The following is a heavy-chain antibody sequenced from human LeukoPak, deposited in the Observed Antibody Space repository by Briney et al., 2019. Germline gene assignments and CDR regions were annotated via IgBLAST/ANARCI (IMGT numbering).Heavy chain of an antibody. CDR1: GYTFTSYA. V-gene: IGHV1-3*03. CDR2: INAGNGNT. Sequence: ASVKVSCKASGYTFTSYAMHWVRQAPGQRLEWMGWINAGNGNTKYSQESQGRVTITRDMSTSTAYMELSSLRSEDTAVYYCAANIVATGMDVWGKGTTVTISS. CDR3: AANIVATGMDV. D-gene: IGHD5-12*01. J-gene: IGHJ6*04.